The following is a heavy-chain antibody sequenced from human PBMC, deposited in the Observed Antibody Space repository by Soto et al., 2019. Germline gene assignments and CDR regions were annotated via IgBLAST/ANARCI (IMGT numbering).Heavy chain of an antibody. J-gene: IGHJ5*02. V-gene: IGHV5-51*01. CDR1: GYTFTDYW. Sequence: PGESLKISCKGSGYTFTDYWIGWVRQLPGKGLEWMGIIYPGDSDTRYRPSFQGQVTMSADKSISTAYLQWNSLKASDTAMYYCARHDGDYKTTALGPWGQGTLVTVSS. D-gene: IGHD4-17*01. CDR3: ARHDGDYKTTALGP. CDR2: IYPGDSDT.